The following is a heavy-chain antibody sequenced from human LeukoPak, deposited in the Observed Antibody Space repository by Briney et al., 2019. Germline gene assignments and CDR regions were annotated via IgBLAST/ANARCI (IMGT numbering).Heavy chain of an antibody. V-gene: IGHV3-23*01. CDR1: GFTFSNYG. CDR3: ARGYDFWSGYSFDY. CDR2: IHGSSGST. Sequence: GGSLRLSCSASGFTFSNYGMSWVRQAPGKGLEWVSGIHGSSGSTYYADSVKGRSTISRDNSKNTLYLQMNSLRAEDKAVYYCARGYDFWSGYSFDYWGQGTLVTVSS. D-gene: IGHD3-3*01. J-gene: IGHJ4*02.